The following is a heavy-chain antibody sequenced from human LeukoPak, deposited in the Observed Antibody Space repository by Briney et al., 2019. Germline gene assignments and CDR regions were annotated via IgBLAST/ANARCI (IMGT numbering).Heavy chain of an antibody. J-gene: IGHJ3*02. CDR2: IYPGDSDT. Sequence: HGESLKISCKGSGYSFTSYWIGWVRQMPGKGLEWMGIIYPGDSDTRYSPSFQGQVTISADKSISTAYLQWSGLKASDTAMYYCARPKGYCSGGSCYGAFDIWGQGTMVTVSS. CDR1: GYSFTSYW. V-gene: IGHV5-51*01. D-gene: IGHD2-15*01. CDR3: ARPKGYCSGGSCYGAFDI.